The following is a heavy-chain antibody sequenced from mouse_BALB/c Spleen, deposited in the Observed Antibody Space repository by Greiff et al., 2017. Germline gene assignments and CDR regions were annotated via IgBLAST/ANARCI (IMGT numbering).Heavy chain of an antibody. J-gene: IGHJ3*01. CDR1: GFTFSSYT. CDR3: TRDQGYIAY. D-gene: IGHD2-14*01. Sequence: EVKLEESGGGLVKPGGSLKLSCAASGFTFSSYTMSWVRQTPEKRLEWVATISSGGSYTYYPDSVKGRFTISRDNAKNTLYLQMSSLKSEDTAMYYCTRDQGYIAYWGQGTLVTVSA. CDR2: ISSGGSYT. V-gene: IGHV5-6-4*01.